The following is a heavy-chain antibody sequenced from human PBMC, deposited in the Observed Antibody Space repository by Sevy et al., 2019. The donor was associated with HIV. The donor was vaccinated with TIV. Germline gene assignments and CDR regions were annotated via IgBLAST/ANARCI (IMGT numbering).Heavy chain of an antibody. D-gene: IGHD4-17*01. Sequence: SETLSLTCTVSGGSISSYYWSWIRQPAGKGLEWIGRIYTSGSTNYNPSLKSRVTMSVDTSKNQFSLKLSSVTAADTAVYYCARDSSGLATVTHNTYYYYYGMDVWGQWTTVTVSS. CDR3: ARDSSGLATVTHNTYYYYYGMDV. J-gene: IGHJ6*02. V-gene: IGHV4-4*07. CDR2: IYTSGST. CDR1: GGSISSYY.